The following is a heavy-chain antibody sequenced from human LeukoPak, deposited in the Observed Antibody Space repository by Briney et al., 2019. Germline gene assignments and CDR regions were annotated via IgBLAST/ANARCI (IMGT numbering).Heavy chain of an antibody. CDR1: GGSISSYY. J-gene: IGHJ5*02. V-gene: IGHV4-4*07. Sequence: SETLSLTCTVSGGSISSYYRSWIRQPAGKGLEWIGRIYTSGSTNYNPSLKSRVTMSVDTSKNQFSLKLTSVTAADTAVYYCARLVVITTFDWFDPWGQGTLVTVSS. CDR2: IYTSGST. D-gene: IGHD3-22*01. CDR3: ARLVVITTFDWFDP.